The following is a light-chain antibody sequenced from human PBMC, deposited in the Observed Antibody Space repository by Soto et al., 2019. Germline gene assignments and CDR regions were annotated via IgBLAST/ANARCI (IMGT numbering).Light chain of an antibody. CDR3: AAWDDSLNGRSV. CDR2: SNN. Sequence: QLVLTQPPSASGTPGQRVTISCSGSSSNIGSNTVNWYQQLPGTAPKLLIYSNNQRPSGVPDRFSGSKSGTSASLAISGLQSEDEADYYCAAWDDSLNGRSVFGTGTKLTVL. V-gene: IGLV1-44*01. J-gene: IGLJ1*01. CDR1: SSNIGSNT.